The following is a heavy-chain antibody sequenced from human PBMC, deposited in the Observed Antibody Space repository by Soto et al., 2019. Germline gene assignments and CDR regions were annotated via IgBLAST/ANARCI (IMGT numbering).Heavy chain of an antibody. Sequence: PSETLSLTCTVSGGSISSGGYYWNWIRQHPGKGLEWIGYIYYSGSTYYNPSLKSRVTISVDMSKNQFSLKLSSVTAADTAVYYCARGYCSGVCCYSYGGDALNICDQGIMGTLS. V-gene: IGHV4-31*03. CDR2: IYYSGST. CDR1: GGSISSGGYY. CDR3: ARGYCSGVCCYSYGGDALNI. J-gene: IGHJ3*02. D-gene: IGHD2-15*01.